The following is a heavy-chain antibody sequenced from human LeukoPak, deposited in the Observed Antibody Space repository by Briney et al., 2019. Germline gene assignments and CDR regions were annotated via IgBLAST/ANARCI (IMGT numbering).Heavy chain of an antibody. CDR1: VFTFSSYA. V-gene: IGHV3-23*01. D-gene: IGHD1-1*01. CDR2: ITGSGISP. J-gene: IGHJ4*02. CDR3: AKLTTPGVTDY. Sequence: GGSLRLSCAASVFTFSSYAMTWVRQAPGKGLEWVSGITGSGISPYYADSVKGRFTISRDNSKNTLFLQMDSLRAEDTALYYCAKLTTPGVTDYWGQGTLVTVSS.